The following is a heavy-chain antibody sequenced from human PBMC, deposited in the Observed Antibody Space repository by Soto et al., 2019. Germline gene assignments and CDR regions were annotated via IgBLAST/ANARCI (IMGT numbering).Heavy chain of an antibody. V-gene: IGHV4-34*01. CDR1: GGSFSGYY. J-gene: IGHJ6*02. Sequence: SGTLSLTCAVYGGSFSGYYWSWIRQPPGKGLEWIGEINHSGSTNYNPSLKSRVTISVDTSKNQFSLKLSSVTAADTAVYYCARGAEYSYGLYYYYGMDVWGQGTTVTV. CDR2: INHSGST. CDR3: ARGAEYSYGLYYYYGMDV. D-gene: IGHD5-18*01.